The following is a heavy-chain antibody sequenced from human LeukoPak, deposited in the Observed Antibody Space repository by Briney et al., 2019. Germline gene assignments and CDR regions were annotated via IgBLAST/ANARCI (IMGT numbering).Heavy chain of an antibody. J-gene: IGHJ5*02. CDR3: AKEGGSGWKYNWFDP. CDR1: EIAFSSYA. Sequence: GVPRRRSCTTSEIAFSSYAISLVGQATGKELEWVSAISGSGGSTYYADSVKGRFTISRDNSKNTLYLQMNSLRAEDTAVYYCAKEGGSGWKYNWFDPWGQGTLVTVSS. V-gene: IGHV3-23*01. CDR2: ISGSGGST. D-gene: IGHD6-19*01.